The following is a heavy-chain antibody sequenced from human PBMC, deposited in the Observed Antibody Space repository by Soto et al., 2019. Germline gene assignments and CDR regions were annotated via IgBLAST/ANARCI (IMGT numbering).Heavy chain of an antibody. CDR2: IYYSGST. Sequence: QVQLQESGPGLVKPSQTLSLTCTVSGYSVSAGDVCWSWIRQTPGKGLEWIGFIYYSGSTYYNPSLRSRLTISIDRSKNQFSLELRSVTAADTAVYYCARGYYSASGTYYPPGVWGQGTLVTVSS. V-gene: IGHV4-30-4*08. J-gene: IGHJ4*02. CDR1: GYSVSAGDVC. D-gene: IGHD3-10*01. CDR3: ARGYYSASGTYYPPGV.